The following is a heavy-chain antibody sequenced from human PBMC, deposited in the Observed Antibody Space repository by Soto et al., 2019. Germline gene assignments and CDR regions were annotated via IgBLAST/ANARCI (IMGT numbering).Heavy chain of an antibody. V-gene: IGHV1-18*01. CDR3: ARDLVSHPHDY. J-gene: IGHJ4*02. CDR1: GYTFPSYG. Sequence: QVQLVQSGAEVKKPGASVKVSCKASGYTFPSYGISWVRQAPGQGLEWMGWISAYNDNTNYAQKLQGRATMTTDTSTSTAYLALRSLRSDDTAVYYCARDLVSHPHDYWGQGTLVTVSS. CDR2: ISAYNDNT.